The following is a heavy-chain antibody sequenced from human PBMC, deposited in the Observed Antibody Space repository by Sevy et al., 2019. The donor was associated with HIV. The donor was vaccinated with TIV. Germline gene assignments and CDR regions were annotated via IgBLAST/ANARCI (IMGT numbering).Heavy chain of an antibody. V-gene: IGHV3-30*18. Sequence: GGSLRLSCAASGFTFSSYGMHWVRQAPGKGLEWVAVISYDGSNKYYADSVKGRFTISRDNSKNTLYLQMNSLRAEDTAVYYCAKDPAEWLYYYYYGMDVWGQGTTVTVSS. D-gene: IGHD6-19*01. CDR2: ISYDGSNK. CDR1: GFTFSSYG. CDR3: AKDPAEWLYYYYYGMDV. J-gene: IGHJ6*02.